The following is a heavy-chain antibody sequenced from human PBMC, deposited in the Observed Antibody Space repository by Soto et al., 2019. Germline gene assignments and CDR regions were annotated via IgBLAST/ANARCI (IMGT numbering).Heavy chain of an antibody. Sequence: QVQVVQSGAEVKKPESSVKVSCTPSGGTFNTYTVNWVRLTPGHGLEWMGRFIPILDMANYAQKFQDRVTITADRSTFTAYMELNSLTSDDTAVYCWAITYCRDNSCPRDFDIWGPGTRVTVSS. V-gene: IGHV1-69*02. D-gene: IGHD2-21*01. CDR2: FIPILDMA. CDR3: AITYCRDNSCPRDFDI. CDR1: GGTFNTYT. J-gene: IGHJ4*02.